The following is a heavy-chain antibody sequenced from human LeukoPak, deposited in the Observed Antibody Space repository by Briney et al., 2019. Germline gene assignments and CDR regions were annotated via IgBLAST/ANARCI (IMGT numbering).Heavy chain of an antibody. D-gene: IGHD4-17*01. CDR2: IYYRRTT. CDR1: GYSISSGYD. J-gene: IGHJ4*02. V-gene: IGHV4-38-2*02. Sequence: SETLSLTCTVSGYSISSGYDWGWIRQPPGKGLEWIGSIYYRRTTYYNPSLKSRVTISVDTSKNQFSLRLSSMTAADTAVYYCAKDQDYGDYFDYWGQGTLVTVSS. CDR3: AKDQDYGDYFDY.